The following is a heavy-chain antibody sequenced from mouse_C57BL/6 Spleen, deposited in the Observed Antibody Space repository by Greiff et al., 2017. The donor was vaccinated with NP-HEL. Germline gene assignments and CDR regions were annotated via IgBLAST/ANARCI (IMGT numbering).Heavy chain of an antibody. V-gene: IGHV1-50*01. J-gene: IGHJ4*01. CDR3: ARSDPYSSDGYAMDY. Sequence: QVQLKQPGAELVKPGASVKLSCKASGYTFTSYWMQWVKQRPGQGLEWIGEIDPSDSYTNYNQKFKGKATLTVDTSSSTPYMQLSSLTSEDSAVYYCARSDPYSSDGYAMDYWGQGTSVTVSS. CDR2: IDPSDSYT. CDR1: GYTFTSYW.